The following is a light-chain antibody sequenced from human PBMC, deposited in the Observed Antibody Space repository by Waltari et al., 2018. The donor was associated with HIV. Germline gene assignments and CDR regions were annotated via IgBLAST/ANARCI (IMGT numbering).Light chain of an antibody. CDR1: QFISSA. Sequence: AIQLTQSPSSLSASVGDRVTITCRASQFISSALAWYQQKPGKPPKLLIYDASSLDSGVPSRFSGSGSGTDFTLTVSSLQPEDFATYYCQQFNSLITFGQGTRLEIK. CDR2: DAS. V-gene: IGKV1-13*02. CDR3: QQFNSLIT. J-gene: IGKJ5*01.